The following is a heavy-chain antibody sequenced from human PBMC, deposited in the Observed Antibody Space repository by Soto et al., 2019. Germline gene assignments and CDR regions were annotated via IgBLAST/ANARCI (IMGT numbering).Heavy chain of an antibody. CDR1: GFTFSSYG. Sequence: GGSLRLSCAASGFTFSSYGMHWVHQAPGKGLEWVAVISYDGSNKYYADSVKGRFTISRDNSKNTLYLQMNSLRAEDTAVYYCAKEAPDPYYFDYWGQGTLVTVSS. V-gene: IGHV3-30*18. D-gene: IGHD6-6*01. CDR3: AKEAPDPYYFDY. J-gene: IGHJ4*02. CDR2: ISYDGSNK.